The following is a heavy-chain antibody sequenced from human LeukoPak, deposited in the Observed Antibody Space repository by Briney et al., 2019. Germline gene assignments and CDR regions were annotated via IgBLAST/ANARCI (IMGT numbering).Heavy chain of an antibody. J-gene: IGHJ3*02. V-gene: IGHV4-59*01. CDR3: ARGRAPGGNAFDI. Sequence: SETLSLTCTVSGGSISSYYWSWIRQPPGKGLEWVGYIYYSGSIYYNPSLKSRVTISVDTSKNQFSLKLSSVTAADTAVYYCARGRAPGGNAFDIWGQGTMVTVSS. D-gene: IGHD1-14*01. CDR1: GGSISSYY. CDR2: IYYSGSI.